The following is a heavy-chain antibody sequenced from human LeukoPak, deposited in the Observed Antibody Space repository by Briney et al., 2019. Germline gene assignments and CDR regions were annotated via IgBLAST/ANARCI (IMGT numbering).Heavy chain of an antibody. CDR2: ISGSGGST. J-gene: IGHJ4*02. Sequence: GGSLRLSCAASGFTFSSYAMSWVPQAPGKGLEWVSAISGSGGSTYYADSVKGRFTISRDNSKNTLYLQMNSLRAEDTAVYYCATQYYYDSSGYPYYFDYWGQGTLVTVSS. CDR1: GFTFSSYA. V-gene: IGHV3-23*01. D-gene: IGHD3-22*01. CDR3: ATQYYYDSSGYPYYFDY.